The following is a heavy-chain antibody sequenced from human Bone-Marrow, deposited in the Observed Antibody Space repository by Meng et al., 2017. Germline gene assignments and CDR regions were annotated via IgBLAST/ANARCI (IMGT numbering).Heavy chain of an antibody. J-gene: IGHJ4*02. CDR2: IIPVLGST. D-gene: IGHD3-22*01. Sequence: SVKVSCKASGGTFYSYTISWVRQAPGQGLEWMGRIIPVLGSTNYAQKFQGRVTISADKSTSTAYMELSSLRSEDTAVYYCASNYYYSSSGYHYVRDWGQGTLVTVSS. CDR3: ASNYYYSSSGYHYVRD. V-gene: IGHV1-69*08. CDR1: GGTFYSYT.